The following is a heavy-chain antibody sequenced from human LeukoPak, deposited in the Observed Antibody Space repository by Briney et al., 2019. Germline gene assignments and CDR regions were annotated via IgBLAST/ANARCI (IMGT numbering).Heavy chain of an antibody. Sequence: GASVKVSCKASGYTFTSYGISWVRQAPGQGLDWMGWISAYNGNTNYAQKLQGRVTMTTDTSTSTAYMELRSLRSDDTAVYYCARETRQGSYYDYVWGSYSPYYFDYWGQGTLVTVSS. CDR1: GYTFTSYG. J-gene: IGHJ4*02. CDR2: ISAYNGNT. D-gene: IGHD3-16*01. CDR3: ARETRQGSYYDYVWGSYSPYYFDY. V-gene: IGHV1-18*01.